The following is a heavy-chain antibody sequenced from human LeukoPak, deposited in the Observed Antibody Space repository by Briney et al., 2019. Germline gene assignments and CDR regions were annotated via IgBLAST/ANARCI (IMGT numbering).Heavy chain of an antibody. CDR1: GFTFDDYA. D-gene: IGHD6-19*01. Sequence: PGRSLRLSCAASGFTFDDYAMHWVRQAPGKGLEWVSGISWNSGSIGYADSVKGRFTISRDNAKNSLYLQMNSLRAEDTALYYCAKGGRIAVAGLPDYWGQGTLVTVSS. CDR3: AKGGRIAVAGLPDY. CDR2: ISWNSGSI. J-gene: IGHJ4*02. V-gene: IGHV3-9*01.